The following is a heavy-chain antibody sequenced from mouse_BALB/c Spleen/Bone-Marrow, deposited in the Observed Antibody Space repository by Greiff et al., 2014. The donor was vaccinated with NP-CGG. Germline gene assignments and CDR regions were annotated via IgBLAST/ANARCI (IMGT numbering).Heavy chain of an antibody. Sequence: QVQLQQPGAELVKPGASVKLSCKTSGYTSTSYWIQWVKRRPGQGLGWIGEIFPGTGTTYYNEKFKGKATLTIDTSSSTAYMQLSSLTSEDSAVYFCASRDSSGYVPDYWGQGTTLTVSS. J-gene: IGHJ2*01. CDR1: GYTSTSYW. CDR2: IFPGTGTT. D-gene: IGHD3-2*01. CDR3: ASRDSSGYVPDY. V-gene: IGHV1S132*01.